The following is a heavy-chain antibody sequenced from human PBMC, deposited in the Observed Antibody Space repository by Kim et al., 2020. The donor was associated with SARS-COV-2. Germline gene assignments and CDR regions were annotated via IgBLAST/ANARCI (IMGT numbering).Heavy chain of an antibody. D-gene: IGHD1-26*01. J-gene: IGHJ5*02. CDR1: GYTLTELS. CDR3: ATDLGSNSGSYWGWFDP. Sequence: ASVKVSCKVSGYTLTELSMHWVRQAPGKGLEWMGGFDPEDGETIYAQKFQGRVTMTEDTSTDTAYMELSSLRSEDTAVYYCATDLGSNSGSYWGWFDPWGQGTLVTVSS. CDR2: FDPEDGET. V-gene: IGHV1-24*01.